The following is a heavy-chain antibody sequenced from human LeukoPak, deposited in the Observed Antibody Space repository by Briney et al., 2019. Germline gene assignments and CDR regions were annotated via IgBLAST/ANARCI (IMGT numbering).Heavy chain of an antibody. CDR1: GGTFSSYA. V-gene: IGHV1-69*01. D-gene: IGHD4-17*01. CDR3: ARGNQPGGDYSAFDI. J-gene: IGHJ3*02. Sequence: SVKVSCKASGGTFSSYAISWVRQAPGQGLEWMGGIIPIFGTANYAQKFQGRVTITADESTSTAYMELSSLRSEDMAVYYCARGNQPGGDYSAFDIWGQGTMVTVSS. CDR2: IIPIFGTA.